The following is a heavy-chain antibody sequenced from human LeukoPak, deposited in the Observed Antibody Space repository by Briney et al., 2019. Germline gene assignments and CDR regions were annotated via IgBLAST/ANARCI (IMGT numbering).Heavy chain of an antibody. D-gene: IGHD6-19*01. Sequence: GGSLRLSCVASGFTFSNYALSWVRQAPGKGLEWVSASSGSGGTTSYADSVKGRFTISRDNSENTLYLQMNSLRADDTAVYYCAKRSGYSSGWYDYWGQGTLVTVSA. CDR3: AKRSGYSSGWYDY. CDR2: SSGSGGTT. J-gene: IGHJ4*02. V-gene: IGHV3-23*01. CDR1: GFTFSNYA.